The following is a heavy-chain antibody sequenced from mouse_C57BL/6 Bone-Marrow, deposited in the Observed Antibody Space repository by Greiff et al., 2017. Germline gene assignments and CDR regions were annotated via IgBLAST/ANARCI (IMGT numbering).Heavy chain of an antibody. CDR3: ARGPLILRDY. CDR2: IYPGSGST. CDR1: GYTFTSYW. D-gene: IGHD1-1*01. Sequence: QVQLQQPGAELVKPGASVKMSCKASGYTFTSYWITWLKQRPGQGLEWIGDIYPGSGSTNYNEKFKSKATLTVDTSSSTAYMQLRSLTSEDAAVYYCARGPLILRDYWGQGTTLTVSS. V-gene: IGHV1-55*01. J-gene: IGHJ2*01.